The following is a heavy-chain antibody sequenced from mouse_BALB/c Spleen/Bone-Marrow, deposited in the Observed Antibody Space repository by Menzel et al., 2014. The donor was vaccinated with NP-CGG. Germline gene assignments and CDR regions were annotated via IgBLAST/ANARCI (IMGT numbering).Heavy chain of an antibody. Sequence: VQLQQSGPELVKPGASVRISCKASGYTSTSYYIHWVKQRPGQGLEWIGWIYPGNVNTKYNEKFKGKATLTADKSSSTAYMQLSSLTSEDSAVYFCAREANWNFDYWGQGTTLTVSS. D-gene: IGHD4-1*01. CDR1: GYTSTSYY. V-gene: IGHV1S56*01. CDR3: AREANWNFDY. CDR2: IYPGNVNT. J-gene: IGHJ2*01.